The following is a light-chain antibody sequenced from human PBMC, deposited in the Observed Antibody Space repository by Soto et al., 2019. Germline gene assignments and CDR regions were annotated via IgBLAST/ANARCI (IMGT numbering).Light chain of an antibody. V-gene: IGKV3-20*01. CDR2: GAS. J-gene: IGKJ1*01. CDR1: QSVSNNY. CDR3: QQYFTAPQT. Sequence: EIVLTQSPGTLSLSPGERATLSCRASQSVSNNYLAWYQQKPGQAPRLLIYGASNRATGIPDRFSGSGSGTDFTLTISRLEPEDFAVYYCQQYFTAPQTFGQGTKVDIK.